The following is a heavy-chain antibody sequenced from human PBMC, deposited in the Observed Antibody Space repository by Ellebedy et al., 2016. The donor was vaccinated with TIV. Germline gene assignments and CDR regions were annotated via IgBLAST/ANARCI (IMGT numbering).Heavy chain of an antibody. CDR1: GFTFSSYW. J-gene: IGHJ3*02. Sequence: ESLKISCAASGFTFSSYWMSWVRQAPGKGLEWVANIKQDGSEKYYVDSVKGRFTISRDNAKNSLYLQMNSLRAEDTAVYYCANLGGVAAAGTNGIAFDIWGQGTMVTVPS. D-gene: IGHD6-13*01. CDR2: IKQDGSEK. V-gene: IGHV3-7*03. CDR3: ANLGGVAAAGTNGIAFDI.